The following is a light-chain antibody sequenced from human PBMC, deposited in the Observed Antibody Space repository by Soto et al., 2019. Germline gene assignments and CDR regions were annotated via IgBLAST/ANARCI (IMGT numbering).Light chain of an antibody. Sequence: EIVLTQSPATLSLSPGERATLSCRASQSVSSFLAWYQQKPGQAPRLLIYDTSNRATDIPARFSGSGSGTDFTLTISSLEPGDFAVYYCQQRSNRLLTFGGGTKVEIK. V-gene: IGKV3-11*01. J-gene: IGKJ4*01. CDR3: QQRSNRLLT. CDR1: QSVSSF. CDR2: DTS.